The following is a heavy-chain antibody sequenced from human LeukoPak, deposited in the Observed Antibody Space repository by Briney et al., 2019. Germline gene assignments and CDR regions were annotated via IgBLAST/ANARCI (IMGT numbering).Heavy chain of an antibody. J-gene: IGHJ4*02. Sequence: GGSLRLSCAASGFTFSSYGMHWVRQAPGKGLEWVAVISYDGSNKYYADSVKGRFTISRDNSKNTLYLQMNSLRAEDTAVYYCAKRMGPSIAAADLDYWGQGTLVTVSS. CDR3: AKRMGPSIAAADLDY. CDR1: GFTFSSYG. D-gene: IGHD6-13*01. V-gene: IGHV3-30*18. CDR2: ISYDGSNK.